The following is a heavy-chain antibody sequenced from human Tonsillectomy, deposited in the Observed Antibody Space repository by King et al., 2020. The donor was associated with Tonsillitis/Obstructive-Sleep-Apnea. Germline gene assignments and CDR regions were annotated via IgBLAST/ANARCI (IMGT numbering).Heavy chain of an antibody. J-gene: IGHJ6*02. CDR1: GFTFSSYG. Sequence: VQLVESGGGVVQPGRSLRLSCAASGFTFSSYGMHWVRQAPGKGLAWVALISYDGSNKYYADSVKGRFTISRDNSKNTLYLQMNSLRAEDTAVYYCAKDQGDQPFYYGMDVWGQGTTVTVSS. V-gene: IGHV3-30*18. D-gene: IGHD2-2*01. CDR3: AKDQGDQPFYYGMDV. CDR2: ISYDGSNK.